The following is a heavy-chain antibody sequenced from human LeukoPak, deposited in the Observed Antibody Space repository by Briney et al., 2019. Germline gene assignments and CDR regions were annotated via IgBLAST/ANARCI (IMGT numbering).Heavy chain of an antibody. J-gene: IGHJ5*02. CDR1: VGSIISSSYY. CDR2: VYHIGTS. V-gene: IGHV4-39*07. CDR3: ARGNYLSDTSGYYGWFDP. D-gene: IGHD3-3*01. Sequence: SETLSLTCILPVGSIISSSYYWGWIRLPPGKGLECIGSVYHIGTSYYRPSLRSRVFISVDRPKNQVSLKLTSVTAADTAVYYCARGNYLSDTSGYYGWFDPWGQGTQVTVSS.